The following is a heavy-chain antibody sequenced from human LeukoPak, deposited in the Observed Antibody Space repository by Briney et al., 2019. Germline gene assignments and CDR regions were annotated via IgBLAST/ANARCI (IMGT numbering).Heavy chain of an antibody. CDR2: IKQDGSEK. Sequence: PGGSLRLSCAASGFTFANYWMTWVRQAPGKGLEWVAHIKQDGSEKYYADSVKGRFTISRDNSKNTLYLQMNSLRAEDTAVYYCARDKYGGPGGFFDYWGQGTLVTVSS. D-gene: IGHD4-23*01. CDR3: ARDKYGGPGGFFDY. J-gene: IGHJ4*02. CDR1: GFTFANYW. V-gene: IGHV3-7*01.